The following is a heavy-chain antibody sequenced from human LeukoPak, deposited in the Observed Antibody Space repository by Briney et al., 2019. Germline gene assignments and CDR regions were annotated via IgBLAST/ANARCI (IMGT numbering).Heavy chain of an antibody. CDR3: ARAEYSYGPYYYYGMDV. J-gene: IGHJ6*02. CDR2: ISWNSCSI. D-gene: IGHD5-18*01. V-gene: IGHV3-9*01. CDR1: GFTFDDYA. Sequence: PGGSLRLSCAASGFTFDDYAMHWVRQAPGKGLEWVSGISWNSCSIDYADSVKGRFTISRDNAKNSLYLQMNSLRAEDTALYYCARAEYSYGPYYYYGMDVWGQGTTVTVSS.